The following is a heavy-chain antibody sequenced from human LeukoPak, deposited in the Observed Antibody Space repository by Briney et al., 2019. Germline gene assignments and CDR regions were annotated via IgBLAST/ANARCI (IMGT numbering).Heavy chain of an antibody. V-gene: IGHV4-59*01. CDR3: ARARGGVTSWFDP. Sequence: SETLSLTCTVSGGSISPYYWSWIRQPPGKGLEWIGYIYYSGSTNYNPSLKSRVTISVDTSKNQFSLKLSSVTAADTAVYYCARARGGVTSWFDPWGQGTLVTVSS. D-gene: IGHD4-23*01. J-gene: IGHJ5*02. CDR1: GGSISPYY. CDR2: IYYSGST.